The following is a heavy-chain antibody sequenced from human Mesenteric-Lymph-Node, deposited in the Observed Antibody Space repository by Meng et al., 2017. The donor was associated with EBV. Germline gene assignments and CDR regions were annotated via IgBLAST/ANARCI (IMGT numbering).Heavy chain of an antibody. Sequence: QVHLQHGGVGLLKPSETPSLACAVYGGSLSGYYLSWIRQPPGKGLNWIGEITHSGSTNYNPSLKSRVTISVDTSKNQFSLKLKSVTATDTAVYYCARGADRGANLGYWGQGTLVTVFS. D-gene: IGHD3-10*01. CDR3: ARGADRGANLGY. J-gene: IGHJ4*02. CDR2: ITHSGST. CDR1: GGSLSGYY. V-gene: IGHV4-34*01.